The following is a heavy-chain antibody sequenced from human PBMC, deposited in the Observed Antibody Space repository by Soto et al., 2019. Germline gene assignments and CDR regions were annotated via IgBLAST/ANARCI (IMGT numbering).Heavy chain of an antibody. Sequence: PSETLSLTCTVSGGSISRYYWSWIRQPPGKGLEWIGYIYYSGSTNYNPSLKSRVTISVDTSKNQFSLKLSSVTAADTAVYYCARLTGGDAFDIWGQGTMVTVSS. V-gene: IGHV4-59*01. CDR1: GGSISRYY. CDR3: ARLTGGDAFDI. D-gene: IGHD7-27*01. CDR2: IYYSGST. J-gene: IGHJ3*02.